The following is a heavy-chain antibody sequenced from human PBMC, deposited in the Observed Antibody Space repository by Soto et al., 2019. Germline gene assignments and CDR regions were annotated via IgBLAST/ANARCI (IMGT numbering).Heavy chain of an antibody. Sequence: PGGSLRLSCASSGFTFNGYTMAWVRQAPGKGLEWVSSISGSGGSPSYADSVQGRFTISRDNSRNTISLQMNSLRAEDTAIYYCAKARCTGNSCYVPDYWGHGSLVTVTS. CDR3: AKARCTGNSCYVPDY. CDR2: ISGSGGSP. V-gene: IGHV3-23*01. CDR1: GFTFNGYT. J-gene: IGHJ4*01. D-gene: IGHD2-8*02.